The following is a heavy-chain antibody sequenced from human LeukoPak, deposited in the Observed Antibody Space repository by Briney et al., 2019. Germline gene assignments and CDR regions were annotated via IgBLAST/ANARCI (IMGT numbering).Heavy chain of an antibody. CDR2: INPNSGGT. CDR3: ARVWSSSWYGNFDY. Sequence: ASVKVSCKASGYTFTGYYMHWVRQAPGQGLEWMGWINPNSGGTNYAQKFQGRVTMTRDTSISTAYMELGRLRSDDTAVYYCARVWSSSWYGNFDYWGQGTLVTVSS. V-gene: IGHV1-2*02. J-gene: IGHJ4*02. CDR1: GYTFTGYY. D-gene: IGHD6-13*01.